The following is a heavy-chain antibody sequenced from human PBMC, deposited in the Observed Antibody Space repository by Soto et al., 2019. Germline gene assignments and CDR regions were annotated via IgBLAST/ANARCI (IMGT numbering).Heavy chain of an antibody. J-gene: IGHJ4*02. CDR2: INANNGGT. CDR3: VSQRSGVVY. CDR1: GYRFTGNS. V-gene: IGHV1-2*04. D-gene: IGHD2-15*01. Sequence: QVHLVQSGNEVKKPGASVRVSCKAPGYRFTGNSMHWVRQAPGQGIEWMGWINANNGGTNYAQKFPGCVTMTRDTSVSTCYMVLSRLKSGDTAVYYFVSQRSGVVYWGQGTLGALSS.